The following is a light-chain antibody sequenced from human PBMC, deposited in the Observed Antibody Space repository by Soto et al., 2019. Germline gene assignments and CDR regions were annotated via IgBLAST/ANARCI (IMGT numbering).Light chain of an antibody. CDR1: QTISNW. CDR2: AAS. J-gene: IGKJ1*01. Sequence: DIQMTQSPSTLSASLGDRVTIACRASQTISNWLAWYQQKPGKAPKLLIYAASSLENGVPSRFSGSGSGTDFPLTISSLQPDDFAPYFCQQYGGYPWTFGQGTKVEIK. V-gene: IGKV1-5*01. CDR3: QQYGGYPWT.